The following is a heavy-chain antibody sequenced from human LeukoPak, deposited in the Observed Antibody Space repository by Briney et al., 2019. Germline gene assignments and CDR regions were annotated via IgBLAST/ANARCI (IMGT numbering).Heavy chain of an antibody. Sequence: GGSLRLSCAGSGFTVSTNYMSWVRQAPGKGLEWVSLIYSGGDTYYPDSVKGRFTISRDNSKNTVYLQMSSLRAEDTALYYCAKGGSSGYSYGYLEFWGQGTLVTVSS. V-gene: IGHV3-53*01. CDR1: GFTVSTNY. D-gene: IGHD5-18*01. CDR2: IYSGGDT. J-gene: IGHJ4*02. CDR3: AKGGSSGYSYGYLEF.